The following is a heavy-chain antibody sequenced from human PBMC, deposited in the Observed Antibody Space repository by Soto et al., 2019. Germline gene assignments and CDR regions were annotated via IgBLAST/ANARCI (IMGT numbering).Heavy chain of an antibody. D-gene: IGHD4-17*01. CDR3: TSSYGGNQGPFDY. CDR2: IIPIFGTA. Sequence: SVKVSCKASGGTFSSYAISWVRQAPGQGLEWMGGIIPIFGTANYAQKFQGRVTITADESTSTAYMELSSLRSEDTAVYYCTSSYGGNQGPFDYWGQGTLVTVSS. V-gene: IGHV1-69*13. J-gene: IGHJ4*02. CDR1: GGTFSSYA.